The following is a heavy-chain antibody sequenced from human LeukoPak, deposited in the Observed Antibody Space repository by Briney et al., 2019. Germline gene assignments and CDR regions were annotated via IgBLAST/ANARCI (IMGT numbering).Heavy chain of an antibody. V-gene: IGHV3-23*01. CDR3: ARVVDHDYGDYYLDY. CDR1: GLIFNTYG. Sequence: GGSLRLSCAASGLIFNTYGMSWVRQAPGKGLEWVSSISNSGGTTDYADSVKGRLTISRDNSKNTLYLQMNSLRAEDTAVYYCARVVDHDYGDYYLDYWGQGTLVTVSS. J-gene: IGHJ4*02. D-gene: IGHD4-17*01. CDR2: ISNSGGTT.